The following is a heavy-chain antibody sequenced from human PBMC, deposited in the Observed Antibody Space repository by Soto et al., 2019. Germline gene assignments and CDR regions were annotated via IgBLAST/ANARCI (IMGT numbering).Heavy chain of an antibody. CDR2: ISSSGSTI. CDR1: GFTFSDYY. CDR3: ARDFKDYCSGGSCYDRTIYYYYMDV. J-gene: IGHJ6*03. Sequence: GGSLRLSCAASGFTFSDYYMSWIRQAPGKGLEWVSYISSSGSTIYYADSVKGRFTISRDNAKNSLYLQMNSLRAEDTAVYYCARDFKDYCSGGSCYDRTIYYYYMDVWGKGTTVTVSS. D-gene: IGHD2-15*01. V-gene: IGHV3-11*01.